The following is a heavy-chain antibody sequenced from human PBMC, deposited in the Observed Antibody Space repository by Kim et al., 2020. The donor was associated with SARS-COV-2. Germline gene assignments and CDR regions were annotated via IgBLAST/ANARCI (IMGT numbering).Heavy chain of an antibody. V-gene: IGHV3-43*02. CDR3: AKDVWAGYWRAYYYYGMDV. D-gene: IGHD1-1*01. J-gene: IGHJ6*02. Sequence: GGSLRLSCAASGFTFDDYAMHWVRQAPGKGLEWVSLISGDGGSTYYADSVKGRFTISRDNSKNSLYLQMNSLRTEDTALYYCAKDVWAGYWRAYYYYGMDVWGQGTTVTVSS. CDR2: ISGDGGST. CDR1: GFTFDDYA.